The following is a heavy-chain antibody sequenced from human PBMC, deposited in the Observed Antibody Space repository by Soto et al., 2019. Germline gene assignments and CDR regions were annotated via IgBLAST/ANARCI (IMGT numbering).Heavy chain of an antibody. V-gene: IGHV2-5*02. J-gene: IGHJ3*01. CDR2: IYWDDDK. Sequence: QITLKESGPTLVKPTQTLTLTCTFSGFSLSADGVGVGWIRQPPGKALEGLALIYWDDDKRYRPSLKIRLTITKDTSKNQVVLTMTNMDPVDTATYYCAHAYGGTSWPNDAFDVWGQGTVVTVSS. CDR3: AHAYGGTSWPNDAFDV. D-gene: IGHD2-2*01. CDR1: GFSLSADGVG.